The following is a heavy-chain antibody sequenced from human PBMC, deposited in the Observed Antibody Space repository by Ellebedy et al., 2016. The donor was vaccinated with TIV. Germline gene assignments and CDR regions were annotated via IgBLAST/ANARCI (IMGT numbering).Heavy chain of an antibody. D-gene: IGHD6-19*01. J-gene: IGHJ6*02. CDR2: IVVGSGNT. CDR1: GFTFTSSA. Sequence: SVKVSCXASGFTFTSSAVQWVRQARGQRLEWIGWIVVGSGNTNYAQKFQERVTITRDMSTSTAYMELSSLRSEDTAVYYCAADPLERIAVAGMDVWGQGTTVTVSS. CDR3: AADPLERIAVAGMDV. V-gene: IGHV1-58*01.